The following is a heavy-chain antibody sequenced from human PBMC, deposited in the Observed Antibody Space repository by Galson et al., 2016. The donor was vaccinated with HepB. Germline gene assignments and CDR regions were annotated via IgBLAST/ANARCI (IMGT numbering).Heavy chain of an antibody. CDR3: VRDGCSGSSCYTWNWFDP. CDR2: ITGASTYI. V-gene: IGHV3-21*06. D-gene: IGHD2-15*01. Sequence: SLRLSCAASGFTFRGHSMNLVRQAPGKGLEWVASITGASTYIYYADSVKGRFTISRDNAKNSLFLEMNSLRAEDTPVYYCVRDGCSGSSCYTWNWFDPWCQGTLVTVSS. CDR1: GFTFRGHS. J-gene: IGHJ5*02.